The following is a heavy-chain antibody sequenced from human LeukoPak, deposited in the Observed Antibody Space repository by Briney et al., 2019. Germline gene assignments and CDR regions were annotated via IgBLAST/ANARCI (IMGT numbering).Heavy chain of an antibody. CDR2: ITGSGGNT. V-gene: IGHV3-23*01. CDR1: GFIFSSYS. Sequence: GGSLRLSCAASGFIFSSYSMSWVHQAPGKGLEWVSVITGSGGNTYYADSVKGRFTISKDNSKNTVYLQMSSLRVDDMAVYYCAKAASSSWPSYYYGMDVWGQGTTVTVSS. D-gene: IGHD6-13*01. CDR3: AKAASSSWPSYYYGMDV. J-gene: IGHJ6*02.